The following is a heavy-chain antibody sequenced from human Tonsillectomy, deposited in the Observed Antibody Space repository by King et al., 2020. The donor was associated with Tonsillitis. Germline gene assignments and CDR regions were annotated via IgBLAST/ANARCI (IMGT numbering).Heavy chain of an antibody. V-gene: IGHV4-59*08. Sequence: QLQESGPGLVKPSETLSLTCSVSGGSMNTYYWSWIRQPPGKGLEWLGYIHDAGSTSYNPSLQSRLTISIDTSKNQFSLNLSSVTAADTAFYYCARFNFWSGYDFWGQGSLVTVSS. CDR1: GGSMNTYY. CDR3: ARFNFWSGYDF. CDR2: IHDAGST. D-gene: IGHD3-3*01. J-gene: IGHJ4*02.